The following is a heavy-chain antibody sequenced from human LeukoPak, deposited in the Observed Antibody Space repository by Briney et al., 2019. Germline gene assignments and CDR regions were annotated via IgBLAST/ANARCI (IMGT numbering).Heavy chain of an antibody. D-gene: IGHD6-13*01. CDR3: ARGGIAAAGTDY. V-gene: IGHV1-8*03. CDR1: GGTFSSYA. CDR2: MNPNSGNT. Sequence: ASVKVSCKASGGTFSSYAINWVRQATGQGLEWMGWMNPNSGNTGYAQKFQGRVTITRNTSISTAYMELSSLRSEDTAVYYCARGGIAAAGTDYWGQGTLVTVSS. J-gene: IGHJ4*02.